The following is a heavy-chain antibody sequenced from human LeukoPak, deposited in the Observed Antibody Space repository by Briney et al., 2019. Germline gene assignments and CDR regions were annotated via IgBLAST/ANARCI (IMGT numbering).Heavy chain of an antibody. D-gene: IGHD1-7*01. V-gene: IGHV3-11*06. Sequence: PGGSLRLSSAASGFTFSDYYMSWIRQAPGKGLEWVSYISSSSSYTNYADSVKGRFTISRDNAKNSLYLQMNSLRAEDTAVYYCARLDQNWNYYFDYWGQGTLVTVSS. J-gene: IGHJ4*02. CDR2: ISSSSSYT. CDR1: GFTFSDYY. CDR3: ARLDQNWNYYFDY.